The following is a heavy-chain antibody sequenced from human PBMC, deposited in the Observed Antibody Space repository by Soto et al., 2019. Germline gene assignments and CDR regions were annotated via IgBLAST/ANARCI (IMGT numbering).Heavy chain of an antibody. CDR3: ERGSDFSF. CDR1: GFSFSTYS. J-gene: IGHJ3*01. V-gene: IGHV3-48*01. Sequence: GGSLRLSCAASGFSFSTYSMSWVRQAPGKGLEWISHISSTSNTIYYADSVKGRFTISRDNAKNSLYLQMDSLRADDTADYYCERGSDFSFWGQGTMVTVSS. CDR2: ISSTSNTI. D-gene: IGHD3-3*01.